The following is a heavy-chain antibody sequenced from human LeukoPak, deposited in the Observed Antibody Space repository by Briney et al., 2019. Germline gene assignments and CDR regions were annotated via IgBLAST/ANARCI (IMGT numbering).Heavy chain of an antibody. CDR1: GGSISSYF. CDR2: IYSSGST. J-gene: IGHJ4*02. D-gene: IGHD3-3*01. CDR3: ARLERWSLDY. V-gene: IGHV4-59*08. Sequence: SETLSLTCSVSGGSISSYFWSWIRQPPGKGLEWIGYIYSSGSTNYNPSLKSRVTISVDTSKHQFSLRLSSVTAADTAVYYCARLERWSLDYWGQGALVTVSS.